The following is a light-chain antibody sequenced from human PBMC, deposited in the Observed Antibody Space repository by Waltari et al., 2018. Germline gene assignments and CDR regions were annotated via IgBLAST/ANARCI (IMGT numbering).Light chain of an antibody. CDR3: QQYNSYSLLT. CDR2: KAS. Sequence: DSQMTQSPSTLSASVGDRVTITCRASQSISNWLAWYQQKPGKAPKLLIYKASTLESGVPSRLSGSGAGTEFTLTISSLQPDDFATYYCQQYNSYSLLTFGGGTKVEIK. CDR1: QSISNW. J-gene: IGKJ4*01. V-gene: IGKV1-5*03.